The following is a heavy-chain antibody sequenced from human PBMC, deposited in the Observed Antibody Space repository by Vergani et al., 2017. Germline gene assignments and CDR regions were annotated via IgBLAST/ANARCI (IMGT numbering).Heavy chain of an antibody. CDR3: ARDRSNVYGGSSGDAFHI. CDR2: ISHDGSHK. CDR1: GFTFSTYA. Sequence: VQLVESGGGLVQPGGSLKLSCAAPGFTFSTYAMHWVRQAPGKGLEWVAVISHDGSHKYYADSVKGRFTISRDNSKNALYLQMNSLRAEDTAVYNCARDRSNVYGGSSGDAFHIWGQGTMVTVSS. D-gene: IGHD4-23*01. V-gene: IGHV3-30*04. J-gene: IGHJ3*02.